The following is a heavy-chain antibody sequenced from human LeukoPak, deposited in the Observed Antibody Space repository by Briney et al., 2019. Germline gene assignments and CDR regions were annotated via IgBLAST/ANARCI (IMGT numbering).Heavy chain of an antibody. CDR1: GGSISSSNW. Sequence: PSGTLSLTCAVSGGSISSSNWWSWVRQPPGQGLEWIGRIYTSGSTNYNPSLQSRVTISVDTSKNQFSLRLTSVTAADTAVYFCARYRTTVTTSWYYYYYLDVWGKGTTVTISS. J-gene: IGHJ6*03. CDR3: ARYRTTVTTSWYYYYYLDV. V-gene: IGHV4-4*02. CDR2: IYTSGST. D-gene: IGHD4-17*01.